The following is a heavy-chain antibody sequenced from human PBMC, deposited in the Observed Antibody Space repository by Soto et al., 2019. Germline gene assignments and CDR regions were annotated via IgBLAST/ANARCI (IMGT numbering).Heavy chain of an antibody. J-gene: IGHJ4*02. Sequence: SGGSLRLSCTTSGFTFGDHDMSWLRQAPGKGLEWLGFIRGKAYGGTTEYAASVKGRFAMSRDDSQGIAYLQMNSLKTEDTAVYYCARVGCTSTSCYYLFDFWGQGSLVTVSS. D-gene: IGHD2-2*01. CDR1: GFTFGDHD. CDR2: IRGKAYGGTT. CDR3: ARVGCTSTSCYYLFDF. V-gene: IGHV3-49*03.